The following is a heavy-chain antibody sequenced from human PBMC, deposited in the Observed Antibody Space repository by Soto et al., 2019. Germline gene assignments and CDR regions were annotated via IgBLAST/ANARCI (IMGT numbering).Heavy chain of an antibody. CDR1: GGTFSSYA. V-gene: IGHV1-69*13. CDR3: ARAYSSSSRGYYYGMDV. CDR2: IIPIFGTA. J-gene: IGHJ6*02. Sequence: EASVKVSCKASGGTFSSYAISWVRQAPGQGLEWMGGIIPIFGTANYAQKFQGRVTITADESTSTAYMELSSLRSEDTAVYYCARAYSSSSRGYYYGMDVWGQGTTVTVSS. D-gene: IGHD6-6*01.